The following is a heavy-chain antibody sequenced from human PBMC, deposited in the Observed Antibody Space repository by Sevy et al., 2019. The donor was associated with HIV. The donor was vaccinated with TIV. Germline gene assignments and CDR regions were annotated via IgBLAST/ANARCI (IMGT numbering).Heavy chain of an antibody. CDR3: ARGGGVLEWLLYFDY. CDR1: GFTFSSYS. V-gene: IGHV3-48*02. J-gene: IGHJ4*02. D-gene: IGHD3-3*01. Sequence: GGSLRLSCAASGFTFSSYSMNWVRQAPGKGLEWVSYISSSSSTIYYADSVKGRFTISRDNAKNSLYLQMNSLRDGDTAVYYCARGGGVLEWLLYFDYWGQGTLVTVSS. CDR2: ISSSSSTI.